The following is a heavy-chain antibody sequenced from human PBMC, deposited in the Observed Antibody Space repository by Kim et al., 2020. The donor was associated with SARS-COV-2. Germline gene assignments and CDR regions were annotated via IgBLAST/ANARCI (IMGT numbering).Heavy chain of an antibody. J-gene: IGHJ4*02. CDR1: GFTFSSYA. D-gene: IGHD3-10*01. V-gene: IGHV3-23*01. CDR3: AKSYLYYGSGSYYNLPDY. CDR2: ISGSGGST. Sequence: GGSLRLSCAASGFTFSSYAMSWVRQAPGKGLEWVSAISGSGGSTYYADSVKGRFTISRDNSKNTLYLQMNSLRAEDTAVYYCAKSYLYYGSGSYYNLPDYWGQGTLVTVSS.